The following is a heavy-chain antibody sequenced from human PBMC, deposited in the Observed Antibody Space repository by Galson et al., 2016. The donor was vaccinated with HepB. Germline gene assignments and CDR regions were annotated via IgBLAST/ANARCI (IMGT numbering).Heavy chain of an antibody. CDR1: GYTFTSYG. D-gene: IGHD6-19*01. V-gene: IGHV1-18*04. CDR2: ISAYNGNT. Sequence: CKASGYTFTSYGITWVRQAPGQGLEWMGWISAYNGNTNYAQKLQGRVTMTTDTSTSTAYMELRSLRSDDTVVYYCAAAVAGNLDYWGQGILVTVSS. J-gene: IGHJ4*02. CDR3: AAAVAGNLDY.